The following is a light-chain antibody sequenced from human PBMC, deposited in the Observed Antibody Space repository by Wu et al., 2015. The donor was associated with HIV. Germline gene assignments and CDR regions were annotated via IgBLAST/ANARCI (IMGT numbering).Light chain of an antibody. CDR2: GAS. V-gene: IGKV3-15*01. J-gene: IGKJ2*01. Sequence: EIVMTQSPATLSVSPGERATLSCRASQSVSSNLAWYQQKPGQAPRLLIYGASTRATGIPARFSGSGSGTEFTLTISNIQSEDFAVYYCQQYNTWTLFGQGTKLEI. CDR1: QSVSSN. CDR3: QQYNTWTL.